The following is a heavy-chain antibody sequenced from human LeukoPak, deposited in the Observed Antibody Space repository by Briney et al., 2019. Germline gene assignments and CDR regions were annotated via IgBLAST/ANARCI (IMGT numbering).Heavy chain of an antibody. V-gene: IGHV3-30*03. D-gene: IGHD3-22*01. CDR1: GFTFSSYG. J-gene: IGHJ4*02. CDR3: ARGGNDYYDSSGFDY. CDR2: ISYDGSNK. Sequence: GGSLRLSCAASGFTFSSYGMHWVRQAPGKGLEWVAVISYDGSNKYYADSVKGRFTISRDNSKNTLYLQMNSLRAEDTAVYYCARGGNDYYDSSGFDYWGQGTLVTVSS.